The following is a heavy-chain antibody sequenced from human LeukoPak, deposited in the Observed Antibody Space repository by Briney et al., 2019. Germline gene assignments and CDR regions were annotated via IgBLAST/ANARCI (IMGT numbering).Heavy chain of an antibody. CDR2: ITDSGDGT. J-gene: IGHJ4*02. D-gene: IGHD4-17*01. CDR3: ATTVTTSWYFDY. CDR1: GFTFTSHA. V-gene: IGHV3-23*01. Sequence: GGSLRLSCAASGFTFTSHAMSWVRQAPGKGLEWVSAITDSGDGTYYADSVRGRFTISRDDSKGTLYLQMNSLRAEDTAVYYCATTVTTSWYFDYWGQGTLVTVSS.